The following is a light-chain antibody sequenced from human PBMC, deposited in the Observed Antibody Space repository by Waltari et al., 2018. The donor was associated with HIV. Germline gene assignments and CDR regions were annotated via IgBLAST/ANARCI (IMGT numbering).Light chain of an antibody. CDR3: QAADSSGSYFV. V-gene: IGLV3-25*03. CDR1: VLPNQY. J-gene: IGLJ1*01. CDR2: KDS. Sequence: SYELTQPPSVSVSPGQTARTPCSGDVLPNQYTFWYQQKSGQAPVLVVYKDSERPAGIPERFSGSSSGTTVTLFIDGVQAEDEADYYCQAADSSGSYFVFGTGTKVTVL.